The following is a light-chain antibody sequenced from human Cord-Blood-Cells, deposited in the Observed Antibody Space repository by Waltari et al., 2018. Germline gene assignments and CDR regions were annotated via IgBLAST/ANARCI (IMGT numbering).Light chain of an antibody. CDR1: SSDVGGYNY. V-gene: IGLV2-14*01. CDR2: DVS. Sequence: QSALTQPASVSGSPGQSITISCTGTSSDVGGYNYVSWYQQHPGKDTKLMIYDVSNRPAGVSNRFSGSKSGNTASLTISGLQAEDEADYYCSSYTSSSTYGFGTGTKVTVL. J-gene: IGLJ1*01. CDR3: SSYTSSSTYG.